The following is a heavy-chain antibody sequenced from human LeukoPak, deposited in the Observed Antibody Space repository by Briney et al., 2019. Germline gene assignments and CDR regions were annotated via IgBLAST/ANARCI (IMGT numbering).Heavy chain of an antibody. CDR1: GGSIRSSTYY. D-gene: IGHD3-10*01. Sequence: SETLSLTCTVSGGSIRSSTYYWGWIRQPPGKGLEWIASINFSGSTHYNPSLKSRLTISVDSSKNQFSLNLNSVTAADTAVYYCTSHYHCGSGSYQPFDSWGQGTLVTVSS. CDR3: TSHYHCGSGSYQPFDS. V-gene: IGHV4-39*01. CDR2: INFSGST. J-gene: IGHJ4*02.